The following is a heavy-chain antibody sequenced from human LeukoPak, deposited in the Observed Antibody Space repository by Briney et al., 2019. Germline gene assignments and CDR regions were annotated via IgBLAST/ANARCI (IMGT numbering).Heavy chain of an antibody. V-gene: IGHV3-7*01. D-gene: IGHD2-21*01. CDR1: GFTFSSYG. J-gene: IGHJ4*02. Sequence: GGSLRLSCAACGFTFSSYGMSWVRQATGKGMEWVAKIKQDGREKDYVDSVKGGFTISRDNAKNSLYLQMNSLRAENTTVYYCARIFLWYPCYWGQGTLVTVSS. CDR2: IKQDGREK. CDR3: ARIFLWYPCY.